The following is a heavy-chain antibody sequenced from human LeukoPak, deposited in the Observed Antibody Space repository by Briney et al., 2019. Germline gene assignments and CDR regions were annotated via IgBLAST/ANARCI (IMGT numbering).Heavy chain of an antibody. CDR2: ISNSGTYI. CDR3: ARATSGGNS. V-gene: IGHV3-21*01. Sequence: GGSLRLSCAGSGFTLSDYSMNWVRQAPGKGLEWVSSISNSGTYIYYADSVKGRFTISRDNAKNSLFLQMNSLRAEDTAVYYFARATSGGNSWGQGTLVTVSS. CDR1: GFTLSDYS. D-gene: IGHD2-15*01. J-gene: IGHJ5*02.